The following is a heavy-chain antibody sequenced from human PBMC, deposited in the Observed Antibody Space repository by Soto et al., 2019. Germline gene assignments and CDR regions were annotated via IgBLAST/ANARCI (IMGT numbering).Heavy chain of an antibody. J-gene: IGHJ6*02. D-gene: IGHD3-3*01. CDR1: GYTFASYY. Sequence: ASVKVSCKASGYTFASYYMHWVRQAPGQGLEWMGIINPSGGSTSYAQKFQGRVTMTRDTSTSTVYMELSSLRSEDTAVYYCARDSLRLGARTIFGVVIPYYYGMDVWGQGTTVTVSS. CDR2: INPSGGST. CDR3: ARDSLRLGARTIFGVVIPYYYGMDV. V-gene: IGHV1-46*01.